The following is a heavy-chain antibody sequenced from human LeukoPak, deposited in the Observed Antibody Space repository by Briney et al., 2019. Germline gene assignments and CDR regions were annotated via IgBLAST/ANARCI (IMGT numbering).Heavy chain of an antibody. CDR1: GGSINNYY. J-gene: IGHJ3*02. V-gene: IGHV4-4*07. CDR2: IFTGGGT. Sequence: SETLSLTCAVAGGSINNYYWSWIRQPAGKGREWMGLIFTGGGTNYNASLKSRVTMSVDTSKNPFSLKLRSMAAADTAVYYCARAPVTVKDSFDIWGQGTMVTVSS. D-gene: IGHD4-11*01. CDR3: ARAPVTVKDSFDI.